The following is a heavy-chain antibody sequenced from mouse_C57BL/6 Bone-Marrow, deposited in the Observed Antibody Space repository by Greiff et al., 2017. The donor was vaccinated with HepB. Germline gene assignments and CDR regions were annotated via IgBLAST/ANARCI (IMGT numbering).Heavy chain of an antibody. J-gene: IGHJ1*03. CDR3: ARPSYYWYFDV. V-gene: IGHV1-53*01. Sequence: QVQLQQPGTELVKPAASVKLSCTASGYTFTSYWMHWVKQRPGQGLEWIGNINPSNGGTNYNEKFKSKATLTVDKSSSTAYMQLSSLTSENSAVYYCARPSYYWYFDVWGTGTTVTVSS. CDR1: GYTFTSYW. CDR2: INPSNGGT.